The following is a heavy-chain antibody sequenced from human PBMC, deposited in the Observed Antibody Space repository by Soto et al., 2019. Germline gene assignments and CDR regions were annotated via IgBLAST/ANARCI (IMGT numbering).Heavy chain of an antibody. V-gene: IGHV1-46*01. Sequence: ASVKVSCKASGYTFTSYYIHWVRQAPGQGLEWMGIFNPTGDTASYAQKLQGRVTMTRGTSTGTAYMELGSLRSEDTAVYYCARGGRIVDTGIGYYYYHAMDVWGQGTTVTVS. CDR3: ARGGRIVDTGIGYYYYHAMDV. CDR1: GYTFTSYY. CDR2: FNPTGDTA. D-gene: IGHD5-18*01. J-gene: IGHJ6*02.